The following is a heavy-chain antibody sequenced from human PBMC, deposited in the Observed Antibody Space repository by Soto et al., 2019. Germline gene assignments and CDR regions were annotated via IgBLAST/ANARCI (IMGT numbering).Heavy chain of an antibody. V-gene: IGHV3-74*01. CDR2: INPDGTTT. J-gene: IGHJ4*02. CDR1: EFTFSLYW. Sequence: PGGSLRLSCADSEFTFSLYWMHWVRQAPGKGLVWVSRINPDGTTTNYADSVKGRFTISRDNAKNTLYLQMNSLRGEDTAMYYCTKDTFGDRDSWGQGTLVTVSS. CDR3: TKDTFGDRDS. D-gene: IGHD4-17*01.